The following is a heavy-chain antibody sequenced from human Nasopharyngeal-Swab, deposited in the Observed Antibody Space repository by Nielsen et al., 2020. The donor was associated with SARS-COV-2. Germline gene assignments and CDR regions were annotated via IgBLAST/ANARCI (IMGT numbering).Heavy chain of an antibody. J-gene: IGHJ6*03. CDR1: GGSFSADY. CDR2: INHSGST. V-gene: IGHV4-34*01. Sequence: SQTLSLTCAVYGGSFSADYWGWIRRPPGRGLEWIGEINHSGSTNYNPSLKSRVTISVDPSKNQFSLRLSSVTAADTAVYYCARGLSGIVPSPILGLGPYHYYYYMDVWGKGTTVTVSS. CDR3: ARGLSGIVPSPILGLGPYHYYYYMDV. D-gene: IGHD7-27*01.